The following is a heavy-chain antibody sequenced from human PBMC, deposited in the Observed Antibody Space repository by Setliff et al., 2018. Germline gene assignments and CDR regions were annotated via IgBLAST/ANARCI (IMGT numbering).Heavy chain of an antibody. Sequence: GESLKISCKGSGYKFNSHWIGWVRQMPGKGLEWMGIIYPGDSDTRYSPSFQGQVTMSADKSISTAYLQWSSLKASDTAIYYCARRAVTAEYFQHWGHGTLVTVSS. V-gene: IGHV5-51*01. J-gene: IGHJ1*01. D-gene: IGHD4-17*01. CDR1: GYKFNSHW. CDR2: IYPGDSDT. CDR3: ARRAVTAEYFQH.